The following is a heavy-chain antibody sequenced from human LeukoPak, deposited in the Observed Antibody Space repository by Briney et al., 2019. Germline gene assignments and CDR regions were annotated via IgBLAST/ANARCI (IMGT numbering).Heavy chain of an antibody. Sequence: GGSLRLSCAASGFTFSSFAMSWVRQAPGKGLEWVSSISGSGSGGITYYAESVKGRLTSSRDNYKNTLYLQMNSLIAEDTAVYYCAKSGYNRFDYWGQGTRVTVSS. CDR2: ISGSGSGGIT. V-gene: IGHV3-23*01. CDR3: AKSGYNRFDY. J-gene: IGHJ4*02. D-gene: IGHD5-24*01. CDR1: GFTFSSFA.